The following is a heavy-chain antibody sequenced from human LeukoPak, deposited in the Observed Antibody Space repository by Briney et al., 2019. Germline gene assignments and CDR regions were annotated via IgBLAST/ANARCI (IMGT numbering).Heavy chain of an antibody. D-gene: IGHD2-15*01. CDR3: AGEFGGRGYMDV. V-gene: IGHV1-24*01. CDR2: FDPEDGET. J-gene: IGHJ6*03. Sequence: ASVKVSCKVSGYTLTELSMHWVRQAPGKGLEWMGGFDPEDGETIYAQKFQGRVTITRNTSISTAYMELNSLRSEDTAVYYCAGEFGGRGYMDVWGKGTTVTVSS. CDR1: GYTLTELS.